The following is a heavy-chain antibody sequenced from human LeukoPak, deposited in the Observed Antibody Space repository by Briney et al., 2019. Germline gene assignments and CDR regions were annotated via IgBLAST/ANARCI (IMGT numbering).Heavy chain of an antibody. V-gene: IGHV3-30*04. J-gene: IGHJ4*02. CDR2: ISYDGSNK. CDR3: ARVNGRGYDSGDY. CDR1: GFTFSSYA. Sequence: GGSLRLSCAASGFTFSSYAMHWVRQAPGKGLEWAAVISYDGSNKYYADSVKGRFTISRDNSKNTLYLQMNSLRAEDTAVYYCARVNGRGYDSGDYWGQGTLVTVSS. D-gene: IGHD5-12*01.